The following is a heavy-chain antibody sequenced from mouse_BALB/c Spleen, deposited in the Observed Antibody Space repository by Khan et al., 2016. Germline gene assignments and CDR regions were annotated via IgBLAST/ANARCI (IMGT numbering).Heavy chain of an antibody. D-gene: IGHD1-1*01. CDR3: GRRHRADGLLDV. CDR1: AYSITSDYA. CDR2: IIYSGST. Sequence: EVKLEVSGPGLVKPSQSLSLTCTVTAYSITSDYAWNWIRQFPGNKLEWMGYIIYSGSTSYNPSLKSRISITRDTSKNQFVLQLHSVTPEDTATYFCGRRHRADGLLDVWGASTTVTVS. J-gene: IGHJ1*01. V-gene: IGHV3-2*02.